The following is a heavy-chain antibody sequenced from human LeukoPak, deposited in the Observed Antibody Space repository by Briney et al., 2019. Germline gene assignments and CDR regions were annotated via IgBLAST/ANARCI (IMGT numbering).Heavy chain of an antibody. J-gene: IGHJ6*03. D-gene: IGHD5-24*01. CDR3: ARAPRRDGYNYPYYYYYMDV. Sequence: GGSLRLSCAASGFTFSSYAMSWVRQAPGKGLEWVSVIYSGGSTYYADSVKGRFTISRDNSKNTLYLQMNSLRAEDTAVYYCARAPRRDGYNYPYYYYYMDVWGKGTTVTVSS. CDR1: GFTFSSYA. V-gene: IGHV3-53*01. CDR2: IYSGGST.